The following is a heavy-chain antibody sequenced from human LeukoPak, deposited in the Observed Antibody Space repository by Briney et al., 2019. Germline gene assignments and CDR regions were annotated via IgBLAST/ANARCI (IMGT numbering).Heavy chain of an antibody. Sequence: QPGRSLRLSCAASGFTFSSYGMHWVRQAPGKGLEWVAVISYDGSEKYYADSVKGRLTISRDSSKNTLYLQMNSLRGEDTAVYYCARSHDGIPWFDPWGQGTLVTVSS. J-gene: IGHJ5*02. CDR3: ARSHDGIPWFDP. D-gene: IGHD1-1*01. CDR2: ISYDGSEK. V-gene: IGHV3-30*03. CDR1: GFTFSSYG.